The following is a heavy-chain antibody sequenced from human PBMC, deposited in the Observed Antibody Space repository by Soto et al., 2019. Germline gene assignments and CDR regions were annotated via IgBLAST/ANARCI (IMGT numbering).Heavy chain of an antibody. V-gene: IGHV3-30*18. Sequence: QVQLVESGGGVVQPGRSLRLSCAASGFTFSSYGMHWVRQAPGKGLQWVAVISYDGSIKYFADSVKGRFTISRDNSKNTLSLQMKSLRAEDTAVYYCAKDLEYYDSSGYDAFDIWGQGTMVTVSS. CDR3: AKDLEYYDSSGYDAFDI. D-gene: IGHD3-22*01. CDR2: ISYDGSIK. CDR1: GFTFSSYG. J-gene: IGHJ3*02.